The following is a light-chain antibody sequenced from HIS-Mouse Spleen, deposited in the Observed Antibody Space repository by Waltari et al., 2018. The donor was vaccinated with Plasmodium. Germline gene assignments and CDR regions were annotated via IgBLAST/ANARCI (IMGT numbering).Light chain of an antibody. CDR3: QQYNNWPAWT. CDR1: QSFSSN. J-gene: IGKJ1*01. Sequence: EIVMTQSPATLSVSPGERATLSCRASQSFSSNLAGDQQKPGQAPRLLIYGASTRATGIPARFRGSGSGTEFTLTISSLQSEDFAVYYCQQYNNWPAWTFGQGTKVEIK. V-gene: IGKV3-15*01. CDR2: GAS.